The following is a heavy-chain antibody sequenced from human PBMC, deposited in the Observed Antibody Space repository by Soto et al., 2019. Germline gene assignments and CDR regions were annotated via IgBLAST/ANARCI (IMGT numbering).Heavy chain of an antibody. CDR1: GFTFSSYG. CDR3: AKDGSYYDIFLYGMDV. V-gene: IGHV3-30*18. CDR2: ISYDGSNK. Sequence: QVQLVESGAGVVQPGRSLRLSCAASGFTFSSYGMHWVRQAPGKGLEWVAVISYDGSNKYYADSVKGRFTISRDNSKHTLYLQLNSLRAEDNAVYYCAKDGSYYDIFLYGMDVWGQGTTVTVSS. J-gene: IGHJ6*02. D-gene: IGHD3-9*01.